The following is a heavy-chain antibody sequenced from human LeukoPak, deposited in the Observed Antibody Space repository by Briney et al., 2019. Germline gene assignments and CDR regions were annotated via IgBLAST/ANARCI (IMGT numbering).Heavy chain of an antibody. J-gene: IGHJ3*02. Sequence: GESLKISCKASGYTFTNYWIAWVRQMAGKGLEWMVIIYPGDSDTRYSPSFQGQVTISADKSIGTAYLQWSSLKASDTAMYYCASPNGGNPPDAFDIWGQGTMVTVSS. V-gene: IGHV5-51*01. CDR3: ASPNGGNPPDAFDI. D-gene: IGHD4-23*01. CDR2: IYPGDSDT. CDR1: GYTFTNYW.